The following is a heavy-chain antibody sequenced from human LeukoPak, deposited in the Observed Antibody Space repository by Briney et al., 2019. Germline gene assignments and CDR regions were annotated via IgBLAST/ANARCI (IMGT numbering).Heavy chain of an antibody. CDR2: ISGGGGST. Sequence: PGGSLRLSCAASGFTLSSYAMSWVRQAPGKGLEWVSAISGGGGSTYYADSVKGRFTISRDNSKNTLYLQMNSLGAEDTAVYYCAKDRKPYGEVDYWGPGTLVTVSS. J-gene: IGHJ4*02. D-gene: IGHD4-17*01. CDR3: AKDRKPYGEVDY. CDR1: GFTLSSYA. V-gene: IGHV3-23*01.